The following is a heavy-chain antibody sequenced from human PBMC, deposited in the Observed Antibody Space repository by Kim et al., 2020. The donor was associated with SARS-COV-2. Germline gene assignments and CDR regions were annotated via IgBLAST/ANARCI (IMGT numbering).Heavy chain of an antibody. D-gene: IGHD6-13*01. V-gene: IGHV1-18*01. Sequence: ASVKVSCKASGYTFTSYSISWVRQAPGQGLEWMGWISTVIGNTKYAQKVQDRVTMTTDTSTTTAYMELRSLRSDDTAVYYCARGDIAAAGGNFDYWGQGTLVTVSS. J-gene: IGHJ4*02. CDR3: ARGDIAAAGGNFDY. CDR2: ISTVIGNT. CDR1: GYTFTSYS.